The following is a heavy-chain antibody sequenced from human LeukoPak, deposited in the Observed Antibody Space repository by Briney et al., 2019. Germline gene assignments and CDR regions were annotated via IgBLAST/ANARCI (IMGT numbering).Heavy chain of an antibody. D-gene: IGHD3-16*01. CDR1: GFTLGNYN. CDR2: ISSSSTYI. Sequence: GGSLRLSCAASGFTLGNYNMNWVRHAPEKGLEWVSSISSSSTYIYYADSVKGRFTISRDNAKNSLYLQINSLRAEDTALHYCARVMSASVWRSYGSYYHYYYMDIWGKGATVTVSS. V-gene: IGHV3-21*01. J-gene: IGHJ6*03. CDR3: ARVMSASVWRSYGSYYHYYYMDI.